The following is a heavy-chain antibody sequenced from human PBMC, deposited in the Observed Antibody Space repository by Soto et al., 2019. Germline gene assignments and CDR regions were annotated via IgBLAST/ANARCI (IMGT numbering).Heavy chain of an antibody. CDR3: ARVLRLRFLEWPRVGGGGYFDY. CDR1: GYTFTGYY. CDR2: INPNSGGT. Sequence: QVQLVQSGAEVKKPGASVKVSCKASGYTFTGYYMHWVRQAPGQGLEWMGWINPNSGGTNYAQKFQGRVTMTRDTSISTAYMELSRLRSEDTAVFYCARVLRLRFLEWPRVGGGGYFDYWGQGTLVTVSS. J-gene: IGHJ4*02. V-gene: IGHV1-2*02. D-gene: IGHD3-3*01.